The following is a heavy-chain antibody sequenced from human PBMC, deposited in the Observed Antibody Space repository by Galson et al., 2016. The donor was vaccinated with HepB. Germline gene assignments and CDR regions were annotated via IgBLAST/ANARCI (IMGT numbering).Heavy chain of an antibody. J-gene: IGHJ3*02. CDR1: GGTFSSYT. CDR2: IGPIFGSP. D-gene: IGHD2-8*02. Sequence: SVKVSCKASGGTFSSYTISWVRQAPGQGLEWMGGIGPIFGSPNYAPKFQGRVTITADESTSTAYMELSSLRSEDTALYYCAREGTGYTILDAFDIWGQGTVVTVSS. CDR3: AREGTGYTILDAFDI. V-gene: IGHV1-69*13.